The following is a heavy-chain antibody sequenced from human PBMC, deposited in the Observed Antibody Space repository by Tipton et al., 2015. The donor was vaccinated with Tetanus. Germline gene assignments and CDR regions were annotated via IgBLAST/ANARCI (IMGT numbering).Heavy chain of an antibody. CDR1: GGSISSYY. D-gene: IGHD3-10*01. CDR2: IYTSGST. J-gene: IGHJ6*02. Sequence: TLSLTCTVSGGSISSYYWSWIRQPAGKGLEWIGHIYTSGSTNYNPSLKSRVTMSVDTSKNQFSLRLSSVTAADTAVYYCARWYYYGSGSYINYYGMDVWGQGTTVTVSS. V-gene: IGHV4-4*07. CDR3: ARWYYYGSGSYINYYGMDV.